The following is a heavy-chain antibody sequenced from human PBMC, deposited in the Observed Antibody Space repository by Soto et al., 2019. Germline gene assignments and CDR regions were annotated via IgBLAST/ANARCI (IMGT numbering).Heavy chain of an antibody. CDR3: ARSSGGSGKLWNYYGMDV. D-gene: IGHD3-10*01. Sequence: GGSLRLSCAASGFTFSSYSMNWVRQAPGKGLEWVSSISSGSSYIYYADSVKDRFTISRDNAKNSLYLQMNSLRAEDTAVYYCARSSGGSGKLWNYYGMDVWGQGTTVTVSS. CDR2: ISSGSSYI. J-gene: IGHJ6*02. CDR1: GFTFSSYS. V-gene: IGHV3-21*06.